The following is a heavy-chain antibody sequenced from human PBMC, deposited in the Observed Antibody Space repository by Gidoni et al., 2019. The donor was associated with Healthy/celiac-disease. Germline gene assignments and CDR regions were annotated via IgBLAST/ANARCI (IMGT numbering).Heavy chain of an antibody. Sequence: EVQLVESGGGLVKPGGSLRPPCAASVFTFSSYSMNWVRQAPGKGLEWVSSISSSSSYIYYADSVKGRFTISRDNAKNSLYLQMNSLRAEDTAVYYCARVGDYGDYFDYWGQGTLVTVSS. CDR1: VFTFSSYS. D-gene: IGHD4-17*01. CDR3: ARVGDYGDYFDY. CDR2: ISSSSSYI. V-gene: IGHV3-21*01. J-gene: IGHJ4*02.